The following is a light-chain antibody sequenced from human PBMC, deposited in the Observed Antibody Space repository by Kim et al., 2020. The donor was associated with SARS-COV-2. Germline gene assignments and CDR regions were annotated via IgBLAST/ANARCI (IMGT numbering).Light chain of an antibody. J-gene: IGLJ3*02. CDR3: QVWDTSSDHWV. Sequence: SYELTQPPSVSVAPGKTARTSCGGNDIGGKSVHWYQQKPGQAPLLVIYYDSDRPSGIPERFSGSNSGNTATLTISRVEAGDEADYYCQVWDTSSDHWVFGGGTQLTVL. CDR2: YDS. V-gene: IGLV3-21*04. CDR1: DIGGKS.